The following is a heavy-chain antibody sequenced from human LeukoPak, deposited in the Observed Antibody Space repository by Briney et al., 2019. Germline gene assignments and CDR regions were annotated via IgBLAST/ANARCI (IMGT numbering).Heavy chain of an antibody. Sequence: SETLSLTCTVSGGSISSGDYYWSWIRQPPGKGLEWIGHTHYSGITYYRPSLKSRLTISVDTSKNQFSLKLSSVTAADTAVYHCARARAYSSSWYYFDYWGQGTLVTVSS. V-gene: IGHV4-30-4*08. CDR3: ARARAYSSSWYYFDY. CDR2: THYSGIT. CDR1: GGSISSGDYY. J-gene: IGHJ4*02. D-gene: IGHD6-13*01.